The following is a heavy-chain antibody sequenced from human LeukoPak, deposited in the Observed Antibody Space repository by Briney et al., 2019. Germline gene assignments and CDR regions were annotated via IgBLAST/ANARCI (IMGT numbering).Heavy chain of an antibody. CDR3: ARDHSIDDKSWWLDP. CDR1: GETFTRSW. Sequence: GASVKVSCKTSGETFTRSWMHWIRQGPGQGLEWMGVINPTGDYTMYAQKFQGRVIVTRDMSSNTDYMELGSLRSDDTAVYYCARDHSIDDKSWWLDPWGQGTLVTVSS. D-gene: IGHD1-1*01. V-gene: IGHV1-46*01. J-gene: IGHJ5*02. CDR2: INPTGDYT.